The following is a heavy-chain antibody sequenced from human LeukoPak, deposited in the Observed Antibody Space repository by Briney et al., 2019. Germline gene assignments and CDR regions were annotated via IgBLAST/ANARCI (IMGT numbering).Heavy chain of an antibody. D-gene: IGHD3-22*01. J-gene: IGHJ3*01. CDR3: VREASTSYYDSSGYYRQTETFDV. CDR2: VYYSGRT. V-gene: IGHV4-61*01. CDR1: GGSVYSDSYY. Sequence: SETLSLTCTVSGGSVYSDSYYWNWIRKFPGKGLEWLGFVYYSGRTKYNPSLKSRVTMSIDRSKNQVSLKLRSVTAADTAMYFCVREASTSYYDSSGYYRQTETFDVWGQGTMVTVSS.